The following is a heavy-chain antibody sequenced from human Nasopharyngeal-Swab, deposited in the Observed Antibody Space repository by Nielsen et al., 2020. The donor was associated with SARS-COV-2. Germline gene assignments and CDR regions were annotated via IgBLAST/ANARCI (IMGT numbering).Heavy chain of an antibody. CDR2: TSRDGSDK. J-gene: IGHJ4*02. D-gene: IGHD4-17*01. Sequence: WIRQPPGKGLEWVAVTSRDGSDKYYADSVKGRFTMSRDTSKNVVYLEMNSLSIEDTAVYYCARSVNFDYDDLQPPFGYWGQGTLVTVSS. V-gene: IGHV3-30-3*01. CDR3: ARSVNFDYDDLQPPFGY.